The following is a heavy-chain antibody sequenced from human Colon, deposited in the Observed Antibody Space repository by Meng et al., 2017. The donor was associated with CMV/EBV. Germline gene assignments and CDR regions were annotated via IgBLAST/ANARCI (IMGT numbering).Heavy chain of an antibody. CDR1: GLTLNSNA. J-gene: IGHJ4*02. Sequence: GESLKISCAVSGLTLNSNAMHWIRQAPGKGLEWLALISFDGRSKLYADSVKGRFTISRDNSKNTLYLQMNSLRAEDTAVYYCARVGDYPGGYFDSWGQGTLVTVSS. D-gene: IGHD4-17*01. CDR2: ISFDGRSK. V-gene: IGHV3-30-3*01. CDR3: ARVGDYPGGYFDS.